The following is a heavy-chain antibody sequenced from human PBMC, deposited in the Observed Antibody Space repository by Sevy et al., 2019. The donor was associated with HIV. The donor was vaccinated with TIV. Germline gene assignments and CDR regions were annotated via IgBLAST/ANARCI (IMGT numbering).Heavy chain of an antibody. CDR2: ISGSGGST. V-gene: IGHV3-23*01. Sequence: GGSLRLSCAASGFTFSSYAMSWVRQAPGKGLEWVSAISGSGGSTYYADSVKGRFTISRDNSKNTLYLQMNSLRAEDTAVYYCAKEVRDSSGWLDYYYGMDVWGQGTTVTVSS. CDR1: GFTFSSYA. D-gene: IGHD6-19*01. J-gene: IGHJ6*02. CDR3: AKEVRDSSGWLDYYYGMDV.